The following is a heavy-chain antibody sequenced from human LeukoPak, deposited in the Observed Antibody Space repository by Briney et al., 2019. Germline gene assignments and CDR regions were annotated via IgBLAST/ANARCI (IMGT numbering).Heavy chain of an antibody. V-gene: IGHV3-74*01. CDR1: GFTFQNYE. J-gene: IGHJ4*02. CDR3: TTIRPGY. D-gene: IGHD5-12*01. CDR2: IKDGGTTT. Sequence: GGSLRLSCAASGFTFQNYEMNWVRQAPGKGLVWVSRIKDGGTTTDYADSVKGRFTISRDDAKNTLYLQMNSLRAEDTAVYYCTTIRPGYWGQGTLVTVSP.